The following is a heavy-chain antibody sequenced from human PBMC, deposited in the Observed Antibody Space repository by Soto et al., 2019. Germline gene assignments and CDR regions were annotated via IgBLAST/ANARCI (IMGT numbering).Heavy chain of an antibody. D-gene: IGHD3-22*01. CDR2: ISYDGSNK. J-gene: IGHJ2*01. CDR1: GFTFSSYA. CDR3: ARGIGYYDISGYRELHLYFDL. Sequence: QVQLVESGGGVVQPGRSLRLSCAASGFTFSSYAMHWVRQAPGKGLEWVAVISYDGSNKYYADSVKGRFTISRDNSKNTPYLQINSLRAKDTAVYYCARGIGYYDISGYRELHLYFDLWGRGTLVTVSS. V-gene: IGHV3-30-3*01.